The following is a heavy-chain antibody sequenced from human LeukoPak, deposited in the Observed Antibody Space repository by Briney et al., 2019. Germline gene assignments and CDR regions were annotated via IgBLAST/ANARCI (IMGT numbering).Heavy chain of an antibody. J-gene: IGHJ5*02. V-gene: IGHV1-18*01. D-gene: IGHD6-13*01. CDR1: GYTFTSYG. Sequence: PVASVKVSCKASGYTFTSYGISWVRQAPGQGLEWMGWISAYNGNTNYAQKLQGRVTMTTDTSTSTAYMELRSLRSDDTAVYYCARDLKRYSSSSRDNWFDPWGQGTLVTVSS. CDR3: ARDLKRYSSSSRDNWFDP. CDR2: ISAYNGNT.